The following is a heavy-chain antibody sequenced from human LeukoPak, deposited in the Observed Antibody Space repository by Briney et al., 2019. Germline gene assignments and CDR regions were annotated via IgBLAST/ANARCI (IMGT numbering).Heavy chain of an antibody. Sequence: PGGSLRLSCAASGFTFSSYGMHWVRQAPGKGLEWVAVISYDGSNKYYADSVKGRFTISRDNSKNTLYLQMNSLRAEDTAVYYCANGYSYGLDLLLDYWGQGTLVTVSS. CDR2: ISYDGSNK. J-gene: IGHJ4*02. CDR3: ANGYSYGLDLLLDY. D-gene: IGHD5-18*01. V-gene: IGHV3-30*18. CDR1: GFTFSSYG.